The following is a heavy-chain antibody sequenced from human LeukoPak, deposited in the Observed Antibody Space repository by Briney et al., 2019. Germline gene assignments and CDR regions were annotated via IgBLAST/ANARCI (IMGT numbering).Heavy chain of an antibody. CDR1: GFTFSSYG. V-gene: IGHV3-30*18. J-gene: IGHJ4*02. CDR3: AKDRRGHSYGPDY. CDR2: ISYDGSNK. Sequence: PGGSLRLSCAASGFTFSSYGMHWVRQAPGKGLEWVAVISYDGSNKYYADSVKGRFTISRDNSKNTLYLQMNSLRAEDTAVYYCAKDRRGHSYGPDYWGQGTLVTVSS. D-gene: IGHD5-18*01.